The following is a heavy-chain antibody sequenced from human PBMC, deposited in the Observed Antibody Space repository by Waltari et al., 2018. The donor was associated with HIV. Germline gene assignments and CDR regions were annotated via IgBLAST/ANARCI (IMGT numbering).Heavy chain of an antibody. CDR3: ARDRDDGLDV. Sequence: ELQLVESGGGLVQPGRSLRLTCRASGFPLDEFAVTWVRQAPGKGLEWVGFLRNKPYGGTTEFAASVKGRFTISRDESKSIAFLQMNSLKAEDTAVYYCARDRDDGLDVWGQGTTVIVS. J-gene: IGHJ6*02. V-gene: IGHV3-49*04. CDR1: GFPLDEFA. CDR2: LRNKPYGGTT.